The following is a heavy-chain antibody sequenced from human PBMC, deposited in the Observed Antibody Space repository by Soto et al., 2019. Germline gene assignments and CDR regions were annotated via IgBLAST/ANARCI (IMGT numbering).Heavy chain of an antibody. Sequence: QVQLVESGGGGVQPGRCLRPSCAASGFTFSSYGMHWVRQAPGKGLEWVAVISYDGSNKYYAESVKGRFTIYRDNSKNTLYLQMNSLRAEDTDVYYCAKDIGSRAWYWSATLDYWGQGTLVTVSS. CDR2: ISYDGSNK. V-gene: IGHV3-30*18. J-gene: IGHJ4*02. CDR3: AKDIGSRAWYWSATLDY. CDR1: GFTFSSYG. D-gene: IGHD2-15*01.